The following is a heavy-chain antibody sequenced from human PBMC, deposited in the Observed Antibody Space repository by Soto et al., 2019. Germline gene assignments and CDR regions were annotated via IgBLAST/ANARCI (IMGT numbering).Heavy chain of an antibody. J-gene: IGHJ4*02. CDR3: ARVDYGAFDN. CDR2: ISSNGGST. CDR1: GFIFRNYN. Sequence: EVQLLESGGGLVQPGGSLRLSCSASGFIFRNYNMHWVRQAPGKGLEYVSGISSNGGSTFYADSVKGRFSISGDNSKNTLHLQMGSLRPEVMGTYFCARVDYGAFDNWGQGTLVAVSS. V-gene: IGHV3-64*07. D-gene: IGHD4-17*01.